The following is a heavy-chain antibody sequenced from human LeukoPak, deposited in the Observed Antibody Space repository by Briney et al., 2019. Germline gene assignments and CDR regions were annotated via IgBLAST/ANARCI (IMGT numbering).Heavy chain of an antibody. CDR1: GFTFSDYA. Sequence: GSLRLSCGASGFTFSDYAMSWVRQPPGKGLEWIGSIYYSGSTYYNPSLKSRVTISVDTSKNQFSLNLSSVTAADTAVYSCARSKGSGWYGYYYYGMDVWGQGTTVTVSS. CDR3: ARSKGSGWYGYYYYGMDV. J-gene: IGHJ6*02. CDR2: IYYSGST. V-gene: IGHV4-38-2*01. D-gene: IGHD6-19*01.